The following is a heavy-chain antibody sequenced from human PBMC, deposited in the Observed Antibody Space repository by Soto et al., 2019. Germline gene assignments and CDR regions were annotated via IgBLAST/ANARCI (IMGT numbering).Heavy chain of an antibody. CDR2: IWYDGSNK. CDR1: GFTFSSYG. V-gene: IGHV3-33*01. J-gene: IGHJ4*02. Sequence: VGSLRLSCAASGFTFSSYGMHWVRQAPGKGLEWVAVIWYDGSNKYYADSVKGRFTISRDNSKNTLYLQMNSLRAEDTAVYYCARGGVVPASKGHLDYWGQGTLVTVSS. CDR3: ARGGVVPASKGHLDY. D-gene: IGHD2-2*01.